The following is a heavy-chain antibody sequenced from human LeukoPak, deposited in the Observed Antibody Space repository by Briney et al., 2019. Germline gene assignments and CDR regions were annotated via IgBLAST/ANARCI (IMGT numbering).Heavy chain of an antibody. CDR1: GFTFSSYE. J-gene: IGHJ3*02. D-gene: IGHD1-26*01. CDR3: ARGKYSGSYQDPDAFDI. V-gene: IGHV3-48*03. CDR2: ISSSGSTI. Sequence: PGGSLRLSCAASGFTFSSYEMNWVRQAPGKGLEWVSYISSSGSTIYYADSVKGRFTISRDNAKNSLYLQMDSLRAEDTAVYYCARGKYSGSYQDPDAFDIWGQGTMVTVSS.